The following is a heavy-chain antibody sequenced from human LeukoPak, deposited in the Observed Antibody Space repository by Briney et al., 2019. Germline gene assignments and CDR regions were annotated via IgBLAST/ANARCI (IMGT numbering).Heavy chain of an antibody. Sequence: GGSLRLSCAASGFTFSSYGMSWVRQAPGKGLEYVLGISSNGGTTYYANSMIDRFSISRDNSKKTLFLQMGSLRADDMAVYYCVRGGGLIELDHWGQGTLVTVSS. J-gene: IGHJ5*02. CDR1: GFTFSSYG. CDR2: ISSNGGTT. D-gene: IGHD3-10*01. CDR3: VRGGGLIELDH. V-gene: IGHV3-64*01.